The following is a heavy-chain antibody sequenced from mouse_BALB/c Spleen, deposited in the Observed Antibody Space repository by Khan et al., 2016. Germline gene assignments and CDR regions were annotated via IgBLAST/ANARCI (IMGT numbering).Heavy chain of an antibody. V-gene: IGHV4-1*02. CDR1: GFAFSRYW. CDR3: AGAGYYGYIAY. CDR2: INPDSSTI. D-gene: IGHD1-1*01. J-gene: IGHJ3*01. Sequence: EVKLLESGGGLVQPGGSLKLSCAATGFAFSRYWMSWVRQAPGKGLEWIGEINPDSSTINYTPSLKDKFIISRDNAKNTLYLQMSKVRSEDTAMSYCAGAGYYGYIAYWGQGTLVTVSA.